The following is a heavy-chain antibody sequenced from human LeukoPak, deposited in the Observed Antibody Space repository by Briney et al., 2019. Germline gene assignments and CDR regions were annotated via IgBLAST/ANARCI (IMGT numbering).Heavy chain of an antibody. CDR1: GFSFSSFW. V-gene: IGHV3-7*01. CDR3: ARVQWLGGYFDS. CDR2: IEQEGSEK. D-gene: IGHD6-19*01. Sequence: PGGSLRLSCAASGFSFSSFWMSWVRQTPGKGLEWVAHIEQEGSEKYYVDSVRGRFTISRDNAKNSLYLQMNSLRAEDTAVYYCARVQWLGGYFDSWGQGTLVTVSS. J-gene: IGHJ4*02.